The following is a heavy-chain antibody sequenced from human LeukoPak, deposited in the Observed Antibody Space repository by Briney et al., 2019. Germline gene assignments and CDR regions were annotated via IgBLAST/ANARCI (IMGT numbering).Heavy chain of an antibody. CDR1: GYTFTSYG. D-gene: IGHD3-3*01. J-gene: IGHJ3*02. CDR2: ISAYNGNT. CDR3: ARDSYDFNDAFDI. V-gene: IGHV1-18*01. Sequence: ASVKVSCKASGYTFTSYGISWVRQAPGQGLEWMGWISAYNGNTNYAQKLQGRVTMTTDTSTSTAHMELRSLRSDDTAVYYCARDSYDFNDAFDIWGQGTMVTVSS.